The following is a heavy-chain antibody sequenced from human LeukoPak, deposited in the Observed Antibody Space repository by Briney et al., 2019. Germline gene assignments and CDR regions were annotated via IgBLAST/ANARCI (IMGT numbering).Heavy chain of an antibody. J-gene: IGHJ4*02. D-gene: IGHD6-13*01. CDR2: IYHSGRT. CDR1: GGSFSGYY. V-gene: IGHV4-34*01. Sequence: SETLSLTCAVYGGSFSGYYWGWIRQPPGKGLEWIGNIYHSGRTYYNPSLKSRVTISVDTSKNQLSLRLSSVAAADTAVYYCASTGYSSSWYEGQIDYWGQGTLVTVSS. CDR3: ASTGYSSSWYEGQIDY.